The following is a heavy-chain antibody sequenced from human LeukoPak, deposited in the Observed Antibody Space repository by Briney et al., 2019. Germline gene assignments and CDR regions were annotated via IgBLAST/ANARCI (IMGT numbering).Heavy chain of an antibody. CDR2: ISGSGDRT. CDR1: GLTISSSG. V-gene: IGHV3-23*01. Sequence: GGSLRLSCAASGLTISSSGVSWVRQTPGKGLEWVSSISGSGDRTHYADSVRGRFTISRDTSKDTLYLQMNSLRADDTAVYYCAKDLTPDYWGQGTLVTVSS. CDR3: AKDLTPDY. J-gene: IGHJ4*02.